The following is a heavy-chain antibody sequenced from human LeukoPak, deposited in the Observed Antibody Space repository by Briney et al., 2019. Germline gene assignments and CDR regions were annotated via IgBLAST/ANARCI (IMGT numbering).Heavy chain of an antibody. J-gene: IGHJ4*02. V-gene: IGHV4-39*01. CDR2: IYYSGST. CDR1: GGSISSSSYY. D-gene: IGHD2-15*01. CDR3: ATLIRDGVAVDY. Sequence: SETLSLTCTVSGGSISSSSYYWGWIRQPPGKGLEWIGSIYYSGSTYYNPSLKSRVTISVDTSKNQFSLKLSSVTAVDTAVYYCATLIRDGVAVDYWGQGTLVTVSS.